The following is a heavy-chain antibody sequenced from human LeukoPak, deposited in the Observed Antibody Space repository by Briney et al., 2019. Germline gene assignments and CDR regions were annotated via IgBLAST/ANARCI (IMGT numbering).Heavy chain of an antibody. CDR3: ARVSGTNTFDI. CDR1: GFTFSDYW. D-gene: IGHD5-12*01. Sequence: PGGSLRLSCAASGFTFSDYWMAWVRQAPGKGLEWVANIKKDVSEKYYVESVKGRFTMSRDNAKNSLFLQMNSLRAEDTAVYFCARVSGTNTFDIWGHGTMVTVSS. V-gene: IGHV3-7*01. J-gene: IGHJ3*02. CDR2: IKKDVSEK.